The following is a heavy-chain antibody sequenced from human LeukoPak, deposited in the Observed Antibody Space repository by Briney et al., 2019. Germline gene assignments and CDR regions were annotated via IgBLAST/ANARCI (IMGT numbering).Heavy chain of an antibody. V-gene: IGHV1-69*13. CDR3: AREALLSGQYCSSTSCYKNWFDP. Sequence: SVKVSCTASGGTFSSYAISWVRQAPGQGLEWMGGIIPIFGTANYAQKFQGRVTITADESTSTAYMELSSLRSEDTAVYYCAREALLSGQYCSSTSCYKNWFDPWGQGTLVTVSS. CDR2: IIPIFGTA. J-gene: IGHJ5*02. CDR1: GGTFSSYA. D-gene: IGHD2-2*02.